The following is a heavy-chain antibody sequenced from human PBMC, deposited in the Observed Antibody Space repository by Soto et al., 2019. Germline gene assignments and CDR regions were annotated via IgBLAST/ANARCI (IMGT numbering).Heavy chain of an antibody. CDR1: GLTISGKKY. CDR2: LYDVDGS. J-gene: IGHJ3*01. CDR3: ATWHEREHAFDV. V-gene: IGHV3-53*01. D-gene: IGHD1-1*01. Sequence: ESGGGLIQPGESLRLSCVAFGLTISGKKYVAWVRQAPGKGLEWVSALYDVDGSFYADSVTGRFTTSSDSSKTTVYLQMNDLRPDDTAVYYCATWHEREHAFDVWGQGTTVTISS.